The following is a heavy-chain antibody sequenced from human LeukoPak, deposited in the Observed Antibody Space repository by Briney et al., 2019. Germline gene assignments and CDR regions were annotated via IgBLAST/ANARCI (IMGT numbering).Heavy chain of an antibody. D-gene: IGHD1-26*01. CDR2: INNYNGNT. J-gene: IGHJ6*03. CDR3: ARVVGGTTTYYHMDV. CDR1: GYTFTNYD. V-gene: IGHV1-18*01. Sequence: ASVKVSCKASGYTFTNYDISWVRQAPGQGLEWMGWINNYNGNTHYAQNVLGRVTMTTDTSTGTAYMELGSLTSDDTAVYYYARVVGGTTTYYHMDVWGKGTTVTVSS.